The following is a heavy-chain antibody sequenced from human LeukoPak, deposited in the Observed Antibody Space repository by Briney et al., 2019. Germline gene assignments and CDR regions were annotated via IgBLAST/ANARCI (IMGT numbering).Heavy chain of an antibody. Sequence: ASVKVPCKASGYTFTNYDINWVRQATGQGREWMGWMNPKSGYTGFAQKFQGRVTMTRTTSITTAYMEMTRLRSEHTAVYYCARTDGDLDYWGQGTLVTVPS. V-gene: IGHV1-8*01. CDR1: GYTFTNYD. CDR2: MNPKSGYT. J-gene: IGHJ4*02. CDR3: ARTDGDLDY. D-gene: IGHD4-17*01.